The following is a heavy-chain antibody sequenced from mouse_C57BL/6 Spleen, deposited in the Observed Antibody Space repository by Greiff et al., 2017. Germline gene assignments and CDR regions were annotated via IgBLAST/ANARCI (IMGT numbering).Heavy chain of an antibody. V-gene: IGHV2-9*01. CDR2: IWGGGST. Sequence: VKLMESGPGLVAPSQSLSITCTASGFSLTSYGVDWVRQPPGKGLEWLGVIWGGGSTNYNSALMSRLSICKDNSKGQVLLRRNRLQAYDTAMCYCAKRKTGWYIDVWGTGTAVTVSS. J-gene: IGHJ1*03. CDR1: GFSLTSYG. CDR3: AKRKTGWYIDV.